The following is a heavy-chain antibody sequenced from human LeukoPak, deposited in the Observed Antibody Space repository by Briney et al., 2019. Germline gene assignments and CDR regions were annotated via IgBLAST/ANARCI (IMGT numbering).Heavy chain of an antibody. CDR3: ARGRDFWSGLNWFDP. J-gene: IGHJ5*02. Sequence: GASVKVSCKASGYTFTSYDINWVRQATGQGLEWMGWMNPNSGNTGYAQKFQGRVTITRNTSISTAYMELSSLRSEDTAAYYCARGRDFWSGLNWFDPWGQGTLVTVSS. CDR1: GYTFTSYD. CDR2: MNPNSGNT. V-gene: IGHV1-8*03. D-gene: IGHD3-3*01.